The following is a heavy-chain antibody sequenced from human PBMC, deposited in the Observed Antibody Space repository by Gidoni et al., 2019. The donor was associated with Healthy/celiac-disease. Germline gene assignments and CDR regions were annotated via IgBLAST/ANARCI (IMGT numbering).Heavy chain of an antibody. V-gene: IGHV3-23*01. D-gene: IGHD6-19*01. Sequence: EVRLLESGGGLVQPGGSLRLSGEASGFTFRSYAMSWVRQAPGKGLEWVSAISGSGGSTYYADSVKGRFTISRDNSKNTLYLQMNSLRAEDTAVYYCAKDLSGWYDGVGAWFDPWGQGTLVTVSS. CDR2: ISGSGGST. J-gene: IGHJ5*02. CDR1: GFTFRSYA. CDR3: AKDLSGWYDGVGAWFDP.